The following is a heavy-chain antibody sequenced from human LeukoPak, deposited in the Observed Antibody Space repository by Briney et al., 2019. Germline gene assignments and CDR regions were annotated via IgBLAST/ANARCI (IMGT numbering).Heavy chain of an antibody. D-gene: IGHD3-16*01. CDR2: VYTDDSDT. CDR1: GYTFTSYL. V-gene: IGHV5-51*01. J-gene: IGHJ3*02. CDR3: ATYFAGAETFDI. Sequence: GESLKISCKGSGYTFTSYLIGWVRQMPGKGLEWMGIVYTDDSDTKYSPSFQGHVTISADKSISTAYLQWSSLKASDTAMYYCATYFAGAETFDIWGQGTMVTVSS.